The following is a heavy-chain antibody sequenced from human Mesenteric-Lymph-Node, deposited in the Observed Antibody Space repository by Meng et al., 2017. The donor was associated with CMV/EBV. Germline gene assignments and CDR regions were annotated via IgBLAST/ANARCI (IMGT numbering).Heavy chain of an antibody. D-gene: IGHD3-22*01. CDR3: ARDFGYYYDSSGYYPTRSFDY. Sequence: SETLSLTCVVSGTSFNLYHWTWVRQAPGKGLEWIGDITYTGNTKYNPSLESRVTISVDTSKNQFSLILTSVTAADTAVYYCARDFGYYYDSSGYYPTRSFDYWGQGTLVTVSS. V-gene: IGHV4-34*01. CDR2: ITYTGNT. CDR1: GTSFNLYH. J-gene: IGHJ4*02.